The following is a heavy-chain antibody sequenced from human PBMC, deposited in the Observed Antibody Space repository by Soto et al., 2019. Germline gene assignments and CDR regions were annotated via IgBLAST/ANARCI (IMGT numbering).Heavy chain of an antibody. CDR2: ISSSSSYI. J-gene: IGHJ5*02. V-gene: IGHV3-21*01. CDR1: GFTFSSYS. D-gene: IGHD6-13*01. Sequence: GGSLRLSCAASGFTFSSYSMNWVRQAPGKGLEWVSSISSSSSYIYYADSVKGRFSISRDNAKNSLYLQMNSLRAEDTVLYYCARDMSRSWYWFDPWGQGPLVTVSS. CDR3: ARDMSRSWYWFDP.